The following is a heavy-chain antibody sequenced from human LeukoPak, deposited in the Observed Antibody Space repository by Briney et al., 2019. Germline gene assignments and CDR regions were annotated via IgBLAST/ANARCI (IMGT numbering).Heavy chain of an antibody. J-gene: IGHJ1*01. V-gene: IGHV3-30-3*01. CDR3: ARDHIHYYDGSGYFWKYFQH. CDR1: GFTFSSYA. CDR2: ISYDGSNK. D-gene: IGHD3-22*01. Sequence: GGSLRLSCAASGFTFSSYAMHWVRQAPGKGLEWVAVISYDGSNKYYADSVKGRFTISRDNSKNTLYLQMNSLRAEDTAVYYCARDHIHYYDGSGYFWKYFQHWGQGTLVTVSS.